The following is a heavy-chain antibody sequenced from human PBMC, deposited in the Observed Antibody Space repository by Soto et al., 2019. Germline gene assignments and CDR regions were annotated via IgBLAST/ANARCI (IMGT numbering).Heavy chain of an antibody. V-gene: IGHV1-69*13. CDR3: ARDVSSDTTGFRGYDL. CDR2: FIPIFVSA. CDR1: GGTVSSYA. J-gene: IGHJ4*02. D-gene: IGHD3-10*01. Sequence: GASVKVSCKASGGTVSSYAITWVRQAPGKGLEWMGVFIPIFVSAHYAPKFQGRITITADESTSTAYMELSGLTSEDTAIYYCARDVSSDTTGFRGYDLWGQGTQVTV.